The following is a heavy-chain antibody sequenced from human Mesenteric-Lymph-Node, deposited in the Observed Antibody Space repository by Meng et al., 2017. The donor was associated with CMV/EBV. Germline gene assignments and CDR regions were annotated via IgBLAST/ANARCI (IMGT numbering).Heavy chain of an antibody. Sequence: GGSLRLSCAASGFTFSSYAMSWVRQAPGKGLEWVSVIYSGGSTYYADSVKGRFTISRDNSKNTLYLQMNSLRAEDTAVYYCARAGGLASAFDIWGQGTMVTVSS. J-gene: IGHJ3*02. CDR1: GFTFSSYA. V-gene: IGHV3-66*02. CDR2: IYSGGST. CDR3: ARAGGLASAFDI. D-gene: IGHD3-16*01.